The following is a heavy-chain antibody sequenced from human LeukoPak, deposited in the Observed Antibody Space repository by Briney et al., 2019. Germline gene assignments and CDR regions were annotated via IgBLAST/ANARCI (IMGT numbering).Heavy chain of an antibody. D-gene: IGHD4-23*01. V-gene: IGHV5-51*01. CDR3: ARRVVNNRNWYFNL. CDR1: GYTFTSHW. J-gene: IGHJ2*01. CDR2: IYPGDSNT. Sequence: GESLKISCKDSGYTFTSHWIGWVRQKPGKGLEWMGIIYPGDSNTRYSPSFQGQVTISADKSINTAYVQWSSLKASDTAMYYCARRVVNNRNWYFNLWGRGTLVTVSS.